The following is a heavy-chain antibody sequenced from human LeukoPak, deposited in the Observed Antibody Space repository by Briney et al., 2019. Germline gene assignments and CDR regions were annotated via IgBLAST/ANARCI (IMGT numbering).Heavy chain of an antibody. CDR2: IKSKTDGGTT. J-gene: IGHJ4*02. CDR3: TTDFWGLDYYGSGRVY. D-gene: IGHD3-10*01. V-gene: IGHV3-15*07. CDR1: GFTFSNAW. Sequence: GGSLRLSCAASGFTFSNAWMNWVRQAPGKGLEWVGRIKSKTDGGTTDYAAPVKGRFTISRDDSKNTLYLQMNSLKTEDAAVYYCTTDFWGLDYYGSGRVYWGQGTLVTVSS.